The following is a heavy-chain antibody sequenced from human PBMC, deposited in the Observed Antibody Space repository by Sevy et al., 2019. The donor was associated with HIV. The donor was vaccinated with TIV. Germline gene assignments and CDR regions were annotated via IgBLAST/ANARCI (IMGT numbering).Heavy chain of an antibody. CDR2: FDPEDGET. V-gene: IGHV1-24*01. CDR3: ATVGSGYCSGGSCYRVIDAFDI. Sequence: ASVKVSCKVSGYTLTELSMHWVRQAPGKGLEWMGGFDPEDGETIYAQKFQGRVTMTEDTSTDTAYMELGSLRSEDTAVYYCATVGSGYCSGGSCYRVIDAFDIWGQGTMVTVSS. CDR1: GYTLTELS. J-gene: IGHJ3*02. D-gene: IGHD2-15*01.